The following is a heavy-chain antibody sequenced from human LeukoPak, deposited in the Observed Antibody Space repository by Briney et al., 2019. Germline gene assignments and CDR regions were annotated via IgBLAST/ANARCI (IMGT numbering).Heavy chain of an antibody. CDR2: IRRKADGGTT. CDR1: GFTFGDYA. CDR3: TRAGNDYGAYIDY. J-gene: IGHJ4*02. V-gene: IGHV3-49*04. D-gene: IGHD4-17*01. Sequence: GGSLRLSCTASGFTFGDYAMSWVRQAPGKGLEWVGFIRRKADGGTTEYAASVKGRFTISRDDSKSIASLQMNSLKTEDTAVYYCTRAGNDYGAYIDYWGQGTLVTVSS.